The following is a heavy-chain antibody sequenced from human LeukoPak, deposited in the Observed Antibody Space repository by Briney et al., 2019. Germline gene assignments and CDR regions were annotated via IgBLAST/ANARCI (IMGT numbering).Heavy chain of an antibody. D-gene: IGHD6-13*01. V-gene: IGHV4-59*01. CDR1: GGSISSYY. CDR3: ARGSSSTVPDI. Sequence: SETLSLTCTVSGGSISSYYWSWIRQPPGKGLEWIGYIYYSGSTNYNPSLKSRVTISVDTSKNQFSLKLSSVTAADTAVYYCARGSSSTVPDIWGQGTMVTVSS. J-gene: IGHJ3*02. CDR2: IYYSGST.